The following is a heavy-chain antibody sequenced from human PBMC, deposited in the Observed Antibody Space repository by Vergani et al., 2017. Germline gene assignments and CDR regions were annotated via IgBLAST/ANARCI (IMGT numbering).Heavy chain of an antibody. D-gene: IGHD3-22*01. J-gene: IGHJ4*02. CDR2: IIPVLGTA. CDR1: GDTFSSYA. V-gene: IGHV1-69*04. CDR3: ARDMTAYQYYYDSSGYYDY. Sequence: QVQLVQSGAEVKKPGSSVKVSCKTSGDTFSSYALSWVRQAPGQGLEWMGRIIPVLGTAEYAQKFQGRVTMTRDTSISTAYMELSRLRSDDTAVYYCARDMTAYQYYYDSSGYYDYWGQGTLVTVSS.